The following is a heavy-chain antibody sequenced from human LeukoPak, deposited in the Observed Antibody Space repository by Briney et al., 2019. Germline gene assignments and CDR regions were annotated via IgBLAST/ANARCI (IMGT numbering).Heavy chain of an antibody. CDR2: IYPVDSDT. V-gene: IGHV5-51*01. D-gene: IGHD7-27*01. Sequence: KVSCKASGYTFTSYWIGWVRQMPGKGLEWMGIIYPVDSDTRYSPSFQGQVTISADKSISTAYLQWSSLKASGTAMYYCARPGQLGEYTPYYFDYWGQGTLVTVSS. J-gene: IGHJ4*02. CDR1: GYTFTSYW. CDR3: ARPGQLGEYTPYYFDY.